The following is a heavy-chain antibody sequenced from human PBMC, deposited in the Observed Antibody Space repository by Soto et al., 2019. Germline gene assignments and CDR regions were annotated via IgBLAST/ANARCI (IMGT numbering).Heavy chain of an antibody. Sequence: GGSLRLSCAASGFTVSSNYMSWVRQAPGKGLEWVSVIYSGGSTYYADSVKGRFTISRHNSKNTLYLQMNSLRAEDTAVYYCARSLVVPAAGFYYYYYYMYVWGKGTTVTVSS. CDR2: IYSGGST. D-gene: IGHD2-2*01. CDR1: GFTVSSNY. CDR3: ARSLVVPAAGFYYYYYYMYV. V-gene: IGHV3-53*04. J-gene: IGHJ6*03.